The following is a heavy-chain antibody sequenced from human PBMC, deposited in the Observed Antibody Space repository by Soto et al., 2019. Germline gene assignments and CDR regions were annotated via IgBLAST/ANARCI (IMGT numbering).Heavy chain of an antibody. D-gene: IGHD1-26*01. J-gene: IGHJ1*01. CDR2: ISYDGSNK. V-gene: IGHV3-30-3*01. Sequence: SLRLSCAASGFTFSSYAMHWVRQAPGKGLEWVAVISYDGSNKYYADSVKGRFTISRDNSKNTLYLQMNSLRAEDTAVYYCARERWELPGYFQHWGQGTLVTVSS. CDR1: GFTFSSYA. CDR3: ARERWELPGYFQH.